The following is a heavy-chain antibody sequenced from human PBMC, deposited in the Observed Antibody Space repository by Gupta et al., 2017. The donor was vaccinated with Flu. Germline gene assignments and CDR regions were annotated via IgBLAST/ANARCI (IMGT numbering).Heavy chain of an antibody. V-gene: IGHV3-21*01. D-gene: IGHD3-22*01. CDR2: ISSSSSYI. CDR1: GFTFSSYS. J-gene: IGHJ4*02. CDR3: ARDRGTYYYDSSGSTY. Sequence: EVQLVESGGGLVKPGGSLRLSCAASGFTFSSYSMNWVRQAPGKGLEWVSSISSSSSYIYYADSVKGRFTISRDNAKNSLYLQMNSLRAEDTAVYYCARDRGTYYYDSSGSTYWGQGTLVTVSS.